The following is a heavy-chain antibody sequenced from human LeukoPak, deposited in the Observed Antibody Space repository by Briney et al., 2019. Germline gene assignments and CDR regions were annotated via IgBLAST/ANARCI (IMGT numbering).Heavy chain of an antibody. D-gene: IGHD3-10*01. CDR3: AKGPRITMVRAF. V-gene: IGHV3-33*06. J-gene: IGHJ4*02. CDR2: IWYDGSNK. CDR1: GFTFSSYG. Sequence: PGRSLRLSCAASGFTFSSYGMHWVRQAPGKGLEWVAVIWYDGSNKYYADSVKGRFTISRDNSKNTLYLQMNSLRAEDTAVYYCAKGPRITMVRAFWGQGTLVTVSS.